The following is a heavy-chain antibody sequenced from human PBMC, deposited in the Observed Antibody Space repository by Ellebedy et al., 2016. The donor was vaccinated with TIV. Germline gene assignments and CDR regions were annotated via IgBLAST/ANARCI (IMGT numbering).Heavy chain of an antibody. Sequence: MPSETLSLTCTVSGGSISNSDYYWNSIRQPPGKGLQWIVSIYYSGSAYYNPSLKSRVTVSVDTSKNQFSLNLRTVTAADTAVYYCARTDPWQPIDDWGQGILVSVSS. J-gene: IGHJ4*02. CDR2: IYYSGSA. CDR3: ARTDPWQPIDD. CDR1: GGSISNSDYY. V-gene: IGHV4-39*01. D-gene: IGHD2-21*02.